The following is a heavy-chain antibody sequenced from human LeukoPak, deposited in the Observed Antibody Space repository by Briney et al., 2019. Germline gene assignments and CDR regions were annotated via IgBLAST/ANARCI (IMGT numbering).Heavy chain of an antibody. CDR3: AKRLTASSTWTSLDP. V-gene: IGHV3-23*01. CDR2: IVGNGADT. D-gene: IGHD1-1*01. J-gene: IGHJ5*02. CDR1: GFTFSSYA. Sequence: PGGSLRLSCAASGFTFSSYAMSWVRQAPGKGLEWVSGIVGNGADTYYADSVRGRFTISRDSSKSTMYLQMNSLRVEDTAVYYCAKRLTASSTWTSLDPWGQGTLVTVSS.